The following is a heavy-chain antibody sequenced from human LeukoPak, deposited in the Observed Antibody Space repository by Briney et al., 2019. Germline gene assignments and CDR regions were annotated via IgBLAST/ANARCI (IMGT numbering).Heavy chain of an antibody. CDR1: GFTFDDYA. CDR2: ISWNSGSI. J-gene: IGHJ6*02. CDR3: ARRESYYYGMDV. V-gene: IGHV3-9*01. Sequence: GGSLRLSCAASGFTFDDYAMHWVRQAPGKGLEWVSGISWNSGSIGYADSVKGRFTISRDNSKNTLYLQMNSLRAEDTAVYYCARRESYYYGMDVWGQGTTVTVSS.